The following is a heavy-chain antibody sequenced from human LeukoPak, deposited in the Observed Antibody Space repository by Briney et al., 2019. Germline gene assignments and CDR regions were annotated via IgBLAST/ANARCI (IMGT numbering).Heavy chain of an antibody. J-gene: IGHJ5*02. CDR3: ARARYSSSWSTVWFDP. CDR2: INHSGST. V-gene: IGHV4-34*01. Sequence: SETLSLTCAVYGGSFSGYYWSWIRQPPGKGLEWIGEINHSGSTNYNPSLKSRVTISVDTSKNQFSLKLSSVTAADTAVYYCARARYSSSWSTVWFDPWGQGTLVTVSS. D-gene: IGHD6-13*01. CDR1: GGSFSGYY.